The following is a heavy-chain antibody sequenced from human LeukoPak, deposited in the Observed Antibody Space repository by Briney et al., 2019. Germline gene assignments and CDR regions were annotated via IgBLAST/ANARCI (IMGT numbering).Heavy chain of an antibody. CDR1: GYTFSVYY. Sequence: ASVKVSCKASGYTFSVYYIHWVRQAPGQGLEWMGWMNPNSGNTGYAQKFQGRVTMTRNTSISTAYMELSSLRSEDTAVYYCARVGGRLLGYCSGGSCYPLPLDFDYWGQGTLVTVSS. CDR2: MNPNSGNT. D-gene: IGHD2-15*01. CDR3: ARVGGRLLGYCSGGSCYPLPLDFDY. V-gene: IGHV1-8*02. J-gene: IGHJ4*02.